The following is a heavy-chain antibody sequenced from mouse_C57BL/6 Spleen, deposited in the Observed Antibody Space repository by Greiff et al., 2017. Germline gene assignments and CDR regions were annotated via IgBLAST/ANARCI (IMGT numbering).Heavy chain of an antibody. Sequence: QVQLQQPGAELVMPGASVKLSCKASGYTFTSYWMHWVKQRPGQGLEWIGEIDPSDSYTNYNQKFKGKSTLTVDKSSSTAYMQLSSLTSEDSAVYYCARTTYYYGSSDYWGQGTTLTVSS. V-gene: IGHV1-69*01. CDR1: GYTFTSYW. D-gene: IGHD1-1*01. CDR3: ARTTYYYGSSDY. J-gene: IGHJ2*01. CDR2: IDPSDSYT.